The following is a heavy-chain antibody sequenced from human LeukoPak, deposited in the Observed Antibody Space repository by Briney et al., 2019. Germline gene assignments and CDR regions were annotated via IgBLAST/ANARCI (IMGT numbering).Heavy chain of an antibody. CDR2: IKQDGSEK. V-gene: IGHV3-7*01. J-gene: IGHJ3*02. D-gene: IGHD2-21*02. CDR3: AYIDTSREVTATSRPLDI. CDR1: GFTFSSYW. Sequence: PGGSLRLSCAASGFTFSSYWMSWVRQAPGKGLEWVANIKQDGSEKYYVDSVKGRFTISRDNAKNSLYLQMNSLRAEDTAVYYCAYIDTSREVTATSRPLDIWGQGTMVTVSS.